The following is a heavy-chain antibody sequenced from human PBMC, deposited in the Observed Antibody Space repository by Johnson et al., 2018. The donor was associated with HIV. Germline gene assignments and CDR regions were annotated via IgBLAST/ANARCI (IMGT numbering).Heavy chain of an antibody. CDR2: ISWDGGST. Sequence: VQLVESGGVVVQPGGSLRLSCAASGFTFDDYTMHWVRQAPGKGLEWVSLISWDGGSTSYADSVKGRFTISRDNAKNSLYLQMNSLKAEDPAVYYCAKDLSPYSSGWYDAFDIRGQGTMVTVSS. V-gene: IGHV3-43*01. CDR3: AKDLSPYSSGWYDAFDI. D-gene: IGHD6-19*01. J-gene: IGHJ3*02. CDR1: GFTFDDYT.